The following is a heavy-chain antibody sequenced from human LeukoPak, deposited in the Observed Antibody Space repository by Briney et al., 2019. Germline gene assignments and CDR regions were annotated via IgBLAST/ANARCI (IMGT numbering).Heavy chain of an antibody. CDR1: SDFISSYF. Sequence: PSETLSLTCTVSSDFISSYFWSWIRQPPGKGLEWIGYIYYSGSTNYNPSLKSRVTISVDTSKNQSSLKLRSVTAADTAVYYCARDLEGATGRFDPWGQGTLVTVSS. CDR2: IYYSGST. V-gene: IGHV4-59*01. CDR3: ARDLEGATGRFDP. J-gene: IGHJ5*02. D-gene: IGHD1-26*01.